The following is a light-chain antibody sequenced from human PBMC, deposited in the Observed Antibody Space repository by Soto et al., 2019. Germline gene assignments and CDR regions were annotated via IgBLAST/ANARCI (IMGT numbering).Light chain of an antibody. CDR2: GAS. J-gene: IGKJ5*01. Sequence: EIVMTQSPGTLSLSPGDTATLSCRASQSLGSDLAWYQQKPGQAPRLLIFGASARPTGIPARISGSGSGTEFTLTISSLRSEDFAVYYCQQYNNWPITFGQGTRLEI. V-gene: IGKV3-15*01. CDR1: QSLGSD. CDR3: QQYNNWPIT.